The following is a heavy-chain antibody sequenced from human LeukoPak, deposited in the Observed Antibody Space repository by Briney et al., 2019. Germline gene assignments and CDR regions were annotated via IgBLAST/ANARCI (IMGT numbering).Heavy chain of an antibody. CDR3: ARSRFGSGTPYWFDP. CDR1: GGSISSDVYY. J-gene: IGHJ5*02. V-gene: IGHV4-30-4*01. Sequence: SETLSLTCTVSGGSISSDVYYWNWIRQPPGTGLEWIGYISYSGSTYYSPSLKSRVIMSVDTFTNQFSLKLSSLTAADTAVYFCARSRFGSGTPYWFDPWGPGTLVTVSS. D-gene: IGHD3-10*01. CDR2: ISYSGST.